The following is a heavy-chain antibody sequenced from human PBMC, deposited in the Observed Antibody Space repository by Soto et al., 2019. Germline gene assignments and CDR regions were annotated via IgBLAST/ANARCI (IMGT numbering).Heavy chain of an antibody. J-gene: IGHJ4*02. CDR3: AKDAFGATIYNSDYFDK. D-gene: IGHD5-12*01. V-gene: IGHV3-23*01. CDR2: ISGSGGST. CDR1: GFTFSSYA. Sequence: GGSLRLSCAASGFTFSSYAMSWVRQAPGKGLDWVSGISGSGGSTYYADSVKGRFTISRDNSKNTLSLQMNSLRAEDTAVYYCAKDAFGATIYNSDYFDKWGQGTPVTVSS.